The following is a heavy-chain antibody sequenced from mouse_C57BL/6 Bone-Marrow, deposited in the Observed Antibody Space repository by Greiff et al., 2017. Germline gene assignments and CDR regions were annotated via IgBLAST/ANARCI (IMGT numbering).Heavy chain of an antibody. CDR1: GFTFSDYG. CDR2: ISSGSSTI. Sequence: EVKLMESGGGLVKPGGSLKLSCAASGFTFSDYGMHWVRQAPEKGLEWVAYISSGSSTIYYADTVKGRFTISRDNAKNTLFLQMTSLRSEDTAMYYCARGDDYDEDFDYWGQGTTLTVSS. CDR3: ARGDDYDEDFDY. D-gene: IGHD2-4*01. V-gene: IGHV5-17*01. J-gene: IGHJ2*01.